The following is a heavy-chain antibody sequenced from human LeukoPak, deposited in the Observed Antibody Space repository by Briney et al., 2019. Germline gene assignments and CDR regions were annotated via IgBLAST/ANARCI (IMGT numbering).Heavy chain of an antibody. D-gene: IGHD4-23*01. CDR2: INPKSGAT. Sequence: VASVRVSCKASGYTFTDYYIHWARQAPGQGLEWMGWINPKSGATNYAQKFQGRVTLARDTSISTAYMELSGLISDDTAIYYCERDAGNIRFDCWGQGTLVTVSS. CDR3: ERDAGNIRFDC. V-gene: IGHV1-2*02. CDR1: GYTFTDYY. J-gene: IGHJ4*02.